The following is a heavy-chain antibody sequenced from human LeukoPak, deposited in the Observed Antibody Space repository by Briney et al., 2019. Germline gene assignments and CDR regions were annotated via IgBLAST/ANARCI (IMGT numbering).Heavy chain of an antibody. CDR1: GGSISSYY. CDR2: IYYSGST. D-gene: IGHD6-13*01. Sequence: SETLSLTCTVSGGSISSYYWSWIRQPPGKGLEWIGYIYYSGSTNYNPSLKSRVTISVDTSKNQFSLKLSSVTAADTAVYYCARDGPIAAVSMDVWGKGTTVTVSS. J-gene: IGHJ6*03. CDR3: ARDGPIAAVSMDV. V-gene: IGHV4-59*12.